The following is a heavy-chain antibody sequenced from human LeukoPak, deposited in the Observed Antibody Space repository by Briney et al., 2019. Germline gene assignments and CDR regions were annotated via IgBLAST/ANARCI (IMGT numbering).Heavy chain of an antibody. CDR2: IKQDGSEK. CDR3: ARGAAAGTHYYYYYYMDV. V-gene: IGHV3-7*01. Sequence: PGGSLRLSCAASGFTFSSYWMSWVRQASGKGLEWVANIKQDGSEKYYVDSVKGRFTISRDNAKNSLYLQMNSLRAEDTAVYYCARGAAAGTHYYYYYYMDVWGKGTTVTVSS. CDR1: GFTFSSYW. J-gene: IGHJ6*03. D-gene: IGHD6-13*01.